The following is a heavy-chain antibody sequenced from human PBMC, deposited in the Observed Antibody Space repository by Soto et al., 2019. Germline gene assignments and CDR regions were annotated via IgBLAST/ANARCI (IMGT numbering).Heavy chain of an antibody. CDR2: IYYSGST. V-gene: IGHV4-31*03. CDR1: GGSISSGGYY. J-gene: IGHJ3*02. CDR3: ARVSRGGSDRDAFDI. D-gene: IGHD2-15*01. Sequence: SSETLSLTCIVSGGSISSGGYYWSWIRQHPGKGLEWIGYIYYSGSTYYNPSLKSRVTISVDTSKNQFSLKLSSVTAADTAVYYCARVSRGGSDRDAFDIWGQGTMVTVSS.